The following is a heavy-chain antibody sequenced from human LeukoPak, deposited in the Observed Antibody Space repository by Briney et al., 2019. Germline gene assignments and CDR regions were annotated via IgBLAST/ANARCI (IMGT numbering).Heavy chain of an antibody. CDR3: LSHNY. Sequence: GGSLRLSCAASGFTFDDYAMHWARQAPGKGLEWVSGISWNSGSIGYADSVKGRFTISRDNAKNSLYLQMNSLRAEDTALYYCLSHNYWGQGTLVTVSS. D-gene: IGHD2-21*01. V-gene: IGHV3-9*01. J-gene: IGHJ4*02. CDR2: ISWNSGSI. CDR1: GFTFDDYA.